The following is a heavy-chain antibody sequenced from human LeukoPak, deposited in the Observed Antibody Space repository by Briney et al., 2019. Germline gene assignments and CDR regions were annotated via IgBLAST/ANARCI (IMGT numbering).Heavy chain of an antibody. CDR3: ASVGSIAAAGRRGNDAFDI. CDR2: INSDGSST. Sequence: GGSLRLSCAASGFTSRSYWTHWVRQAPGKGLLWVSHINSDGSSTSYADSVKGRFTISRDNAKNALYLQMNSLRDEDTAVYYCASVGSIAAAGRRGNDAFDIWGQGTMVTVSS. D-gene: IGHD6-13*01. J-gene: IGHJ3*02. V-gene: IGHV3-74*01. CDR1: GFTSRSYW.